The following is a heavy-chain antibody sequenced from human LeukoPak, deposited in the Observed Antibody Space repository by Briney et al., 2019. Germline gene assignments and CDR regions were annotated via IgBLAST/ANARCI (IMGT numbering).Heavy chain of an antibody. V-gene: IGHV1-2*02. CDR3: ARNPPYCTSTDCYNDY. CDR1: GYTFTIYY. CDR2: INPNSGAT. J-gene: IGHJ4*02. D-gene: IGHD2-2*02. Sequence: ASVKVSCKASGYTFTIYYMHWVRQAPGQGLEWMGWINPNSGATTYAQRFQGRVTMTRDTSISTAYMEPSGLTSDDTGVYYCARNPPYCTSTDCYNDYWGQGTLVTASS.